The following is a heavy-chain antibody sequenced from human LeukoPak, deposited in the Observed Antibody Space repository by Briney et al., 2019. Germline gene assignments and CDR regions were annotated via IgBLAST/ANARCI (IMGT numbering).Heavy chain of an antibody. CDR2: IIPILGIA. CDR1: GGTFSSYA. D-gene: IGHD2/OR15-2a*01. V-gene: IGHV1-69*04. CDR3: ARAWPGQFPYFFHT. Sequence: SVKVSCKASGGTFSSYAISWVRQAPGQGLEWMGRIIPILGIANYAQKFQGRVTITADKSTSTAYMELSSLRSEDTAVYYCARAWPGQFPYFFHTWGQGTLVTVSS. J-gene: IGHJ5*02.